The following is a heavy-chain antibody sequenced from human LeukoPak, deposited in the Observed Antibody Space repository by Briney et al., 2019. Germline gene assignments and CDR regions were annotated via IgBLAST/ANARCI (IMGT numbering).Heavy chain of an antibody. V-gene: IGHV3-11*01. Sequence: GGSLRPSCAASGFTFREYYMSWIRQAPGKGLEWVSYISSSGSTIYYADSVKGRFTISRDNAKNSLYLQMNSLRAEDTALYCCAKDMSCGEYGIDYWGQGTLVTVSS. D-gene: IGHD4-17*01. CDR2: ISSSGSTI. CDR1: GFTFREYY. CDR3: AKDMSCGEYGIDY. J-gene: IGHJ4*02.